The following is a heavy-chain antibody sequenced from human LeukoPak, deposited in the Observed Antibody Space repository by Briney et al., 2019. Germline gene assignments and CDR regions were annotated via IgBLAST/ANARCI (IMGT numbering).Heavy chain of an antibody. CDR1: GGSFSGYY. CDR2: INHSGST. CDR3: ARGPGIDAFDI. Sequence: SETLSLTCAVYGGSFSGYYWSWIRQPPGKGLEWIGEINHSGSTNYNPSLKSRVTISVDTSKNQFSLKLSSVTAADTAVYYCARGPGIDAFDIWGQGTMVTVS. J-gene: IGHJ3*02. V-gene: IGHV4-34*01. D-gene: IGHD6-13*01.